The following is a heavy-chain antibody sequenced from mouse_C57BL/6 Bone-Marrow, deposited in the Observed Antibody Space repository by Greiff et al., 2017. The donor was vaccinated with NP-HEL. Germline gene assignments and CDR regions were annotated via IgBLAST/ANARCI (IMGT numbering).Heavy chain of an antibody. CDR3: ARRGGPWFAY. V-gene: IGHV5-6*02. CDR2: ISSGGSYT. CDR1: GFTFSSYG. Sequence: EVMLVESGGDLVKPGGSLKLSCAASGFTFSSYGMSWVRQTPDKRLEWVATISSGGSYTYYPDSVKGRFTISRDNAENTLYLQMSSLKSEDSAMYYCARRGGPWFAYWGQGTLVTVSA. J-gene: IGHJ3*01.